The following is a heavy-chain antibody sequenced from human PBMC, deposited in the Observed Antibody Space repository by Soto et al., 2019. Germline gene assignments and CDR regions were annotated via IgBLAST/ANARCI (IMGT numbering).Heavy chain of an antibody. Sequence: QVQLVQSGAEVKKPGASVQVSCKASGYTFTSYGISWVRQAPGQGLEWMGWISAYNGNTNYAQKLQGRVTMTTDTSTSTAYMELRSLRSDDTAVYYCARDESGGVAGEMNDYWGQGTLVTVSS. CDR3: ARDESGGVAGEMNDY. D-gene: IGHD6-19*01. CDR1: GYTFTSYG. V-gene: IGHV1-18*01. CDR2: ISAYNGNT. J-gene: IGHJ4*02.